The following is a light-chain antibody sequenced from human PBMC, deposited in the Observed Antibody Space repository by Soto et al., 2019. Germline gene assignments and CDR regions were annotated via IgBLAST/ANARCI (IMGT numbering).Light chain of an antibody. CDR2: DAF. J-gene: IGKJ2*01. Sequence: EIVLTQSPATLSLSPGERATLFCRASQSVSSYLAWYQQKPGQAPRLLIYDAFNRATGIPARFSGSGSGTDFTLTISSLEPEDFAVYYCQQRSNWPPYTFGQVTKLEI. CDR3: QQRSNWPPYT. V-gene: IGKV3-11*01. CDR1: QSVSSY.